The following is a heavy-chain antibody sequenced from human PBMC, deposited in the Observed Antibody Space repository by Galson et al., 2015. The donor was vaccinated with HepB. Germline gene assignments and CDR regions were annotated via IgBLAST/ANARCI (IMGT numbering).Heavy chain of an antibody. CDR2: IYYSGST. CDR1: GGSISSGGYY. V-gene: IGHV4-31*03. D-gene: IGHD2-15*01. J-gene: IGHJ5*02. Sequence: TLSLTCTVSGGSISSGGYYWSWIRQHPGKGLEWIGYIYYSGSTYYNPSLKSRVTISVDTSKNQFSLKLSSVTAADTAVYYCARLYGWEEKLGYCSGGSCYSGWFDPWGQGTLVTVSS. CDR3: ARLYGWEEKLGYCSGGSCYSGWFDP.